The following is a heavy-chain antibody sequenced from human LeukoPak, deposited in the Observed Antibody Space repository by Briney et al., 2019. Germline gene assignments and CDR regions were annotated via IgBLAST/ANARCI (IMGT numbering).Heavy chain of an antibody. D-gene: IGHD4-17*01. V-gene: IGHV3-7*01. J-gene: IGHJ4*02. CDR1: GFTFSRYW. Sequence: PGGSLRLSCAASGFTFSRYWMSWVRQAPGKGLEWVANIEQDGSEKYYVDSVKGRFTISRDNTKNSLYLQMNSLRAEDTAVYYCASHDYGDYAFDYWGQGTLVTVST. CDR3: ASHDYGDYAFDY. CDR2: IEQDGSEK.